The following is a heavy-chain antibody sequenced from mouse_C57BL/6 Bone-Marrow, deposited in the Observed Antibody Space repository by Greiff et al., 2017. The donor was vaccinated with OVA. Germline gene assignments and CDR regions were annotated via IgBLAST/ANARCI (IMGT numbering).Heavy chain of an antibody. J-gene: IGHJ3*01. V-gene: IGHV5-6*01. CDR3: AREIQRRFAY. CDR1: GFTFSSYG. CDR2: ISSGGSYT. Sequence: EVQLVESGGDLVKPGGSLKLSCAASGFTFSSYGMSWVRQTPDKRLEWVATISSGGSYTYYPDSVKGRFTISRDNAKNTLYLQMSHLKSEDTAMYYCAREIQRRFAYWGQGTLVTVSA.